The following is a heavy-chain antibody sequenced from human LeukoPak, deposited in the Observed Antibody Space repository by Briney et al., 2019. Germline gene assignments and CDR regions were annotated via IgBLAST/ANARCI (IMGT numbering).Heavy chain of an antibody. CDR3: ARDLAADY. J-gene: IGHJ4*02. Sequence: GGSLRLSCAASGFTLSRYWMSWVRQAPGKGLEWVANIKEDGSEKYYVDSVKGRFTISRDNAKNSLYLQMNSLRAEDTAVYYCARDLAADYWGQGTLVTVSS. CDR1: GFTLSRYW. CDR2: IKEDGSEK. D-gene: IGHD6-25*01. V-gene: IGHV3-7*03.